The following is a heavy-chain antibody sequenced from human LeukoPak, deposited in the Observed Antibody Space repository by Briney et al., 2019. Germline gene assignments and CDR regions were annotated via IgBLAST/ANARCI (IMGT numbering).Heavy chain of an antibody. Sequence: GRSLRLSCEASEITFSSYAMHWVRQAPGKGLEWVAVISYDGNNKYYADSVKGRFTISRDNSKNTLYLQMNSLRAEDTAVYYCAKESGFWSVSDAFDIWGQGTMVTVSS. CDR3: AKESGFWSVSDAFDI. V-gene: IGHV3-30-3*01. CDR2: ISYDGNNK. CDR1: EITFSSYA. J-gene: IGHJ3*02. D-gene: IGHD3-3*01.